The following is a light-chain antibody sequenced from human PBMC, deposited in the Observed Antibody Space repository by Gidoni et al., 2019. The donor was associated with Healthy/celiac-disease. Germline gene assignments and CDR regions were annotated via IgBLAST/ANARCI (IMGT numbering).Light chain of an antibody. Sequence: HSVLTKPHSASGTPGQRCTISCSGSSANSGSNTVNWYQQRPGPAPKLLIYIKNQRPSGVPDRFSGSKSGTSASLAISGLQSEDEADYYCASWDDSLNGPNWVFGGGTKLTVL. CDR3: ASWDDSLNGPNWV. V-gene: IGLV1-44*01. CDR1: SANSGSNT. CDR2: IKN. J-gene: IGLJ3*02.